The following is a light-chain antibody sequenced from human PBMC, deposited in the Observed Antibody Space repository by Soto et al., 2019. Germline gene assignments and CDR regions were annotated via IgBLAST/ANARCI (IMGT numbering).Light chain of an antibody. V-gene: IGKV1-5*03. CDR2: KAS. CDR1: QSVSIW. J-gene: IGKJ1*01. Sequence: DIQMTQSPFTLSASVGDRVTITCRASQSVSIWMAWYQQKPGKAPKLLIYKASSLESGVPSRFSGSGSGTEFTLTISSLQPDDFATYYCHQYVSPPWTFGKGTKVEIK. CDR3: HQYVSPPWT.